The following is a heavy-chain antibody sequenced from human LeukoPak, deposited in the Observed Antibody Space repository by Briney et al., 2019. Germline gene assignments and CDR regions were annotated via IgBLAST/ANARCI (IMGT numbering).Heavy chain of an antibody. Sequence: SVKVSCKASGGTFSSYANSWVRQAPGQGLEWMGGIIPIFGTANYAQKFQGRVTITTDESTSTAYMELSSLRSEDTAVYYCARDNYAGANWFDPWGQGTLVTVSS. J-gene: IGHJ5*02. CDR2: IIPIFGTA. CDR1: GGTFSSYA. V-gene: IGHV1-69*05. CDR3: ARDNYAGANWFDP. D-gene: IGHD1-7*01.